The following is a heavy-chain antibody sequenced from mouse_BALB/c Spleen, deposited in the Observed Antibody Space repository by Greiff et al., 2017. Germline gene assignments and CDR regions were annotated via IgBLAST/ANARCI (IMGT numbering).Heavy chain of an antibody. J-gene: IGHJ4*01. V-gene: IGHV2-9*02. CDR1: GFSLTSYG. D-gene: IGHD6-5*01. CDR2: IWAGGST. CDR3: AREYAYYAMDY. Sequence: VMLVESGPGLVAPSQSLSITCTVSGFSLTSYGVHWVRQPPGKGLEWLGVIWAGGSTKYNADLMSSLSISKDNSKSQVFLKMNSLQTDDTAMYYCAREYAYYAMDYWGQGTSVTVSS.